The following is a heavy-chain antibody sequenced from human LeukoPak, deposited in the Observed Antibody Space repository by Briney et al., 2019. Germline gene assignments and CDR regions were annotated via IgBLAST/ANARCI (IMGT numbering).Heavy chain of an antibody. CDR2: IIPIFGTA. J-gene: IGHJ6*04. V-gene: IGHV1-69*01. CDR3: ARDTWGVRGVIWGVYYYYGMDV. CDR1: GGTFSSYA. Sequence: SVKVSCKASGGTFSSYAISWVRQAPGQGLEWMGGIIPIFGTANYAQKFQGRVTITADESTSTAYMELSSLRSEDTAVYYCARDTWGVRGVIWGVYYYYGMDVWGKGTTVTVSS. D-gene: IGHD3-10*01.